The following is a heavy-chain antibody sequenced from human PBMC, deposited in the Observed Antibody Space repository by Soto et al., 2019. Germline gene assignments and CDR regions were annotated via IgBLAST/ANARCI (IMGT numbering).Heavy chain of an antibody. CDR1: GFTFKTFG. J-gene: IGHJ4*02. Sequence: GGSLRLSCAATGFTFKTFGMHWVRQAPGKGLEWVAVIRHDGNSKFYADSVRGRFSISRDNSKNTLYLQMHGLRAEDTAVYYCAKDDGSGWHGVDHWGRGTQVSVSS. CDR2: IRHDGNSK. CDR3: AKDDGSGWHGVDH. V-gene: IGHV3-30*18. D-gene: IGHD6-19*01.